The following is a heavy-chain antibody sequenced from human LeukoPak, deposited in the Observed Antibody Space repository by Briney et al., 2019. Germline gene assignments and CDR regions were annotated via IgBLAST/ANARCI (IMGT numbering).Heavy chain of an antibody. V-gene: IGHV4-59*01. CDR2: IYYSGTT. CDR3: ARPYSGTYYDAFEI. CDR1: GGSIGTYY. Sequence: KASETLSLTCTVSGGSIGTYYWSWIRQPPGKGLEWIGHIYYSGTTNYNPSLKSRVTISVDTSKNQFSLKLSSVTAADTAVYYCARPYSGTYYDAFEIWGQGTMVTVSS. J-gene: IGHJ3*02. D-gene: IGHD1-26*01.